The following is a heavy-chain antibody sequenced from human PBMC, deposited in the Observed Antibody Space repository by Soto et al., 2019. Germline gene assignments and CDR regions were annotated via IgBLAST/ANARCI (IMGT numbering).Heavy chain of an antibody. CDR1: GFTFSTYS. D-gene: IGHD6-6*01. J-gene: IGHJ6*02. V-gene: IGHV3-48*02. CDR3: ARGGSSSDNGMDV. Sequence: EVKLVESGGDLVQPGGSLRLSCAASGFTFSTYSMNWVRQAPGKGLVWVSYISSRSYTIYYVDSVKGRFTISRDNAKNSLYLQMNSLRDEDTAVYYCARGGSSSDNGMDVWGQGTTVTVSS. CDR2: ISSRSYTI.